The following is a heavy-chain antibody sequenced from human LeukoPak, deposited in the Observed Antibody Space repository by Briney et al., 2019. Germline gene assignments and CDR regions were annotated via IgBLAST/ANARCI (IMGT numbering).Heavy chain of an antibody. J-gene: IGHJ6*02. CDR2: INPNSGGT. D-gene: IGHD3-10*01. CDR1: GYTFTGYY. Sequence: ASVKVSCKASGYTFTGYYMHWVRQAPGQGLEWMGWINPNSGGTSYAQKFQGRVTMTRDTSISTAYMELSRLRSDDTAVYYCARGYGSGSYYSRYGMDVWGQGTTVTVSS. CDR3: ARGYGSGSYYSRYGMDV. V-gene: IGHV1-2*02.